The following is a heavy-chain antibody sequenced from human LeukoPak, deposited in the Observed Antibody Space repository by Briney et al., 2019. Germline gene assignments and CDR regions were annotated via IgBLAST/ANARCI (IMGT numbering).Heavy chain of an antibody. CDR3: ARHPVF. Sequence: PSETLSLTCTVSGGSISSYYWSWIRQPPGKGLDWIGYIYYNGGTNYNPSLKSRVTISVDTSKNQFSLRLSSVTAADTAVDYCARHPVFWGQGTLVTVSS. V-gene: IGHV4-59*01. CDR2: IYYNGGT. CDR1: GGSISSYY. J-gene: IGHJ4*02.